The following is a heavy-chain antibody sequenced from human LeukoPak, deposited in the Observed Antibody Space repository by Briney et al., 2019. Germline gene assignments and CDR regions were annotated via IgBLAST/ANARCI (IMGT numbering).Heavy chain of an antibody. J-gene: IGHJ4*02. CDR1: GFXFSAYW. CDR2: IKQDGSEK. Sequence: GGSLRLSCAASGFXFSAYWISWVRQAPGKGLEWVANIKQDGSEKYYVDSVKGRFTISRDNAKNSLYLQMNSLRVEDTAVYYCARDGGPFDYWGQGTLVPVSP. CDR3: ARDGGPFDY. V-gene: IGHV3-7*04.